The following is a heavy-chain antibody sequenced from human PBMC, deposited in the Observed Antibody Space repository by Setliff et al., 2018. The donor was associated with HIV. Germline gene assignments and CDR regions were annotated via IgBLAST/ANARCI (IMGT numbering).Heavy chain of an antibody. D-gene: IGHD3-10*01. CDR2: IYYSGST. Sequence: SETLSLTCTVSGGSISSHYWSWIRQPPGKGLEWIGYIYYSGSTNYNPSLKSRVTISLDTSKIQFSLKLSSVTAADTAVYYCARVRAGYKFGSMDVWGKGTTVTVSS. J-gene: IGHJ6*04. CDR3: ARVRAGYKFGSMDV. CDR1: GGSISSHY. V-gene: IGHV4-59*11.